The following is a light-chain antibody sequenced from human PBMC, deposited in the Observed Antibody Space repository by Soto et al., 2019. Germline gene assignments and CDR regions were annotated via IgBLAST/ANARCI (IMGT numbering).Light chain of an antibody. J-gene: IGLJ2*01. Sequence: QSVLTQPASVSGSPGQSITISCTGTSSDVGSYNLVTWYQQHPGKAPKLMIYEGSKRPSGVYNRFSRSKSGNTASLTSSGLQAEDEADYYCCSYAGSSTFGVFGGGTKLTVL. CDR1: SSDVGSYNL. CDR2: EGS. CDR3: CSYAGSSTFGV. V-gene: IGLV2-23*03.